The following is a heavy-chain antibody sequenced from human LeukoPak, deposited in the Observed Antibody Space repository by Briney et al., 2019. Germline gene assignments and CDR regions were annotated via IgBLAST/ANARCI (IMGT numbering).Heavy chain of an antibody. CDR3: ARHTYNSGRYYFDY. D-gene: IGHD6-19*01. J-gene: IGHJ4*02. CDR2: VYHSGNT. V-gene: IGHV4-59*08. CDR1: GGSISTYY. Sequence: PSETLSVTCTIAGGSISTYYWSWIRQPSGKVRDWFGYVYHSGNTNYNPSLKRRVTISVATSKNQFSLRLSSVTAADTAVYYCARHTYNSGRYYFDYWGQGTLVTVSS.